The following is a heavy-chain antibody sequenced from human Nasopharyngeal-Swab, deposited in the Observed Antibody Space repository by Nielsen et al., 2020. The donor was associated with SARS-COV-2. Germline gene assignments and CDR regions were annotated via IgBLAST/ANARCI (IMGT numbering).Heavy chain of an antibody. Sequence: RQAPGKGLEWIGEINHSGSTNYNPSLKSRVTIPVDTSKNQFSLKLTSVTAADTAVYYCARCFCPWKAAARWYYMDVWGKGTTVTVSS. V-gene: IGHV4-34*01. CDR3: ARCFCPWKAAARWYYMDV. CDR2: INHSGST. D-gene: IGHD6-13*01. J-gene: IGHJ6*03.